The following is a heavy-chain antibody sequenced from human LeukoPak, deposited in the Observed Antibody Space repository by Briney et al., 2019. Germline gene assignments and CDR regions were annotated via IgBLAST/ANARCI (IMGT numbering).Heavy chain of an antibody. V-gene: IGHV4-4*07. CDR3: ARTTYYGDYAGWYFDL. Sequence: SETLSLTCTVSGGSISSYYWSWIRQPAGKGLEWIGRIYTSGSTNYNPSLKSRVTMSVDKSKNQFSLKLSSVTAADTAVYYCARTTYYGDYAGWYFDLWGRGTLVTVSS. CDR1: GGSISSYY. D-gene: IGHD4-17*01. J-gene: IGHJ2*01. CDR2: IYTSGST.